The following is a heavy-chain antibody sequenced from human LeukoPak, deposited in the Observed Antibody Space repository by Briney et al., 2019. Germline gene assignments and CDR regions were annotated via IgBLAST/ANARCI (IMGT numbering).Heavy chain of an antibody. V-gene: IGHV4-61*02. CDR1: GGSISSGSYY. Sequence: PSQTLSLTCTVSGGSISSGSYYWSWIRQPAGKGLEWIGRIYTSGSTNYNPSLKSRVTISVDTSKNQFSLKLSSVTAADTAVYYCASSSSWDTRAVFDIWGQGTMVTVSS. CDR3: ASSSSWDTRAVFDI. D-gene: IGHD6-13*01. J-gene: IGHJ3*02. CDR2: IYTSGST.